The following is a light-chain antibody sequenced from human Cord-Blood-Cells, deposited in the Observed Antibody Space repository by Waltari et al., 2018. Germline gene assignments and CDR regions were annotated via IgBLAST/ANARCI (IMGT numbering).Light chain of an antibody. CDR2: SNH. J-gene: IGLJ3*02. Sequence: QSVLTQPPSASGTPGQRVTISCSGSSSNIGSNTVNWYQQLPGTAPKLLIYSNHQRPSGFHDRFSGSKPGTSASLAISGLQSEDEADYYCAAWDDSLNGPVFGGGTKLTVL. CDR1: SSNIGSNT. V-gene: IGLV1-44*01. CDR3: AAWDDSLNGPV.